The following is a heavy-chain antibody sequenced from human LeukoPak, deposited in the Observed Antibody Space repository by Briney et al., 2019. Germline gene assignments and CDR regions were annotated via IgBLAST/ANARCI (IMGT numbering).Heavy chain of an antibody. D-gene: IGHD2-21*02. J-gene: IGHJ6*02. CDR2: IKQDGSEK. V-gene: IGHV3-7*01. Sequence: TGGSLRLSCTASGFTFSSYWMSWVRQAPGKGLEWVANIKQDGSEKDYVDSVKGRFTISRDNPKNSLYLQMNSLRAEDTAVYYCARYCGGDCYGMDVWGQGTTVTVSS. CDR3: ARYCGGDCYGMDV. CDR1: GFTFSSYW.